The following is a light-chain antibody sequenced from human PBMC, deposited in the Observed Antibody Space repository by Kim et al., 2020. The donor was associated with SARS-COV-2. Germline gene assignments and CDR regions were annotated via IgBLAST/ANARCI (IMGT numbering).Light chain of an antibody. V-gene: IGLV1-44*01. J-gene: IGLJ3*02. CDR2: GNS. CDR3: AVWDDSLNGVL. Sequence: GQRVTISCSGSNSNIGANIVNWYQQIPGTAPKILIHGNSRRPSGVPDRFSASKSGTSASLAISGLQSADEDHYYCAVWDDSLNGVLFGGGTQLTVL. CDR1: NSNIGANI.